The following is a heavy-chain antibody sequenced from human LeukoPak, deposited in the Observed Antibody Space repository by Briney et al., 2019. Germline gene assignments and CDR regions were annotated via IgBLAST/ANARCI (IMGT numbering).Heavy chain of an antibody. CDR3: AKGITMVRGLTYYFDY. J-gene: IGHJ4*02. D-gene: IGHD3-10*01. Sequence: PGGSLRLSCAASGFTFSSYAMSWVRQAPGKGLEWVSAISGSGGSTYYADSVKGRFTISRDNSKNTLYLQMNGLRAEDTAVYYCAKGITMVRGLTYYFDYWGQGTLVTVSS. V-gene: IGHV3-23*01. CDR2: ISGSGGST. CDR1: GFTFSSYA.